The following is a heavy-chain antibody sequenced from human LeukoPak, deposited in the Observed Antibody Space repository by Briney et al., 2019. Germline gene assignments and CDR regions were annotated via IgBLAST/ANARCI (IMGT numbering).Heavy chain of an antibody. CDR1: GYTFTSYG. J-gene: IGHJ3*01. D-gene: IGHD3-22*01. CDR3: ARGTDYYDSSGPPEV. Sequence: ASVKVSCKASGYTFTSYGISWVRQAPGQGLEWMGWISAYNGNTNYAQKLQGRVTMTTDTSTSTAYMELRSLRSDDTAVYYCARGTDYYDSSGPPEVWGQGTMVTVSS. V-gene: IGHV1-18*01. CDR2: ISAYNGNT.